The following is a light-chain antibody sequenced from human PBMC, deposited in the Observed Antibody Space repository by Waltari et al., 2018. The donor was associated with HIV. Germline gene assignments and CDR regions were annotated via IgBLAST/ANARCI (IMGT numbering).Light chain of an antibody. CDR1: SSNIGSNT. CDR2: SNN. V-gene: IGLV1-44*01. J-gene: IGLJ3*02. Sequence: QSVLTQPPSASGTPGQGATIPCSGSSSNIGSNTVNWSQQPPGTAPKLLIYSNNQRPSGVPDRFSGSKSGTSASLAISGLQSEDEADYYCAAWDDSLAWVFGGGTKLTVL. CDR3: AAWDDSLAWV.